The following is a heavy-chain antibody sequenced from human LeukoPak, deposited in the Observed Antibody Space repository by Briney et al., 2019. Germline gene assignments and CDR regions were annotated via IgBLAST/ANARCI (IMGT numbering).Heavy chain of an antibody. Sequence: SETLSLTCTVSGYSISSGYYWGWIRQPPGKGLEWIGSIYHSGSTYYNPSLKSRVTISVDTSKNQFSLKLSSVTAADTAVYYCAREDDSPMGADYWGQGTLVTVSS. CDR3: AREDDSPMGADY. CDR1: GYSISSGYY. J-gene: IGHJ4*02. V-gene: IGHV4-38-2*02. D-gene: IGHD3-22*01. CDR2: IYHSGST.